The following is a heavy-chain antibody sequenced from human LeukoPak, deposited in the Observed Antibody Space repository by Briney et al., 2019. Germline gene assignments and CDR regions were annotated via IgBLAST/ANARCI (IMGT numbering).Heavy chain of an antibody. CDR2: INHSGST. V-gene: IGHV4-34*01. D-gene: IGHD5-18*01. J-gene: IGHJ5*02. Sequence: SETLSLTCAVYGGSFSGYYWSWIRQPPGKGLGWIGEINHSGSTNYNPSLKSRVTISVDTSKNQFSLKLSSVTAADTAVYYCARERGYANWFDPWGQGTLVTVSS. CDR1: GGSFSGYY. CDR3: ARERGYANWFDP.